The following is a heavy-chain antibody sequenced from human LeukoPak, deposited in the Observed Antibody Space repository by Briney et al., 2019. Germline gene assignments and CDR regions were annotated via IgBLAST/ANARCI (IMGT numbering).Heavy chain of an antibody. CDR2: ISWNSGSI. J-gene: IGHJ4*02. Sequence: PGGSLRLSCAASGFTFDDYAMHWVRQAPGKGLEWVSAISWNSGSIGYADSVKGRLTISRDNAKNSLYLQMTSLRAEDTALYYCAKGGTYSTGPYYFDSWGQGTLVTVSS. CDR3: AKGGTYSTGPYYFDS. D-gene: IGHD1-26*01. V-gene: IGHV3-9*01. CDR1: GFTFDDYA.